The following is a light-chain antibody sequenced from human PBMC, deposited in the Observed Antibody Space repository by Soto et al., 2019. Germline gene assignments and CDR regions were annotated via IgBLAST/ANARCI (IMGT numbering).Light chain of an antibody. Sequence: QSVLTQSPSASGTPGQRVSSSCSGSTSNIGTNTVSWYQHVPGTAPKLLIYSNDQRPSAVPGRFSGSKSGTSASLAISGLLSEDEADYYCATWDDSLNVVFGGGTKLTVL. J-gene: IGLJ2*01. V-gene: IGLV1-44*01. CDR3: ATWDDSLNVV. CDR2: SND. CDR1: TSNIGTNT.